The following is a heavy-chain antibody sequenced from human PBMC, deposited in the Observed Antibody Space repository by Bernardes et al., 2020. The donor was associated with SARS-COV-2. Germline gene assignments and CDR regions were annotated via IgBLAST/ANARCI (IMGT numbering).Heavy chain of an antibody. CDR1: GFTFDDYA. CDR3: AKLGVRFGEFTDY. Sequence: GGSLRLSCAASGFTFDDYAMHWVRQAPGKGLEWVSGISWNSGSIGYADSVKGRFTISRDNAKNSLYLQMNSLRAEDTALYYCAKLGVRFGEFTDYWGQGTLVTVSS. J-gene: IGHJ4*02. D-gene: IGHD3-10*01. V-gene: IGHV3-9*01. CDR2: ISWNSGSI.